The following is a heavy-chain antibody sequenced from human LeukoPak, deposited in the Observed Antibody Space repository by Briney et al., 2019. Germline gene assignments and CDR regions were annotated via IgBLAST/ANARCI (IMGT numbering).Heavy chain of an antibody. CDR3: ARGSGYALDY. D-gene: IGHD2-15*01. CDR2: ISTGGRTL. CDR1: GFILSAFV. Sequence: SLRLSCVASGFILSAFVIYGVRQAPGKGVAGISHISTGGRTLYDAGSVKGRFTISIDNAKNSLYLQMNSLRGEDTSVYYCARGSGYALDYWTQGTLVTVSS. J-gene: IGHJ4*02. V-gene: IGHV3-48*03.